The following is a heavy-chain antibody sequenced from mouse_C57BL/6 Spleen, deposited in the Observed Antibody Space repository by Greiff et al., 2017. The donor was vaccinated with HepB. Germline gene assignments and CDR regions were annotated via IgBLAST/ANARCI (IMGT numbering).Heavy chain of an antibody. CDR3: ARWMGGGYFDY. D-gene: IGHD2-3*01. CDR2: IYPGSGNT. V-gene: IGHV1-76*01. Sequence: VQLQQSGAELVRPGASVKLSCKASGYTFPDYYINWVKQRPGQGLEWIARIYPGSGNTYYNEKFKGKATLTAEKSSSTAYMQLSSLTSEDSAVYFCARWMGGGYFDYWGQGTTLTVSS. CDR1: GYTFPDYY. J-gene: IGHJ2*01.